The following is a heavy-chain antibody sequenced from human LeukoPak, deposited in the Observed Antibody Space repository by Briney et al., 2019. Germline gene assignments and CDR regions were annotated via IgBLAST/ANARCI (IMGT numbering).Heavy chain of an antibody. V-gene: IGHV4-39*01. Sequence: SETLSLTCSVSGDSISSARNYWGWIRQSPGKGLEWLASIYSSGSTHSNPSLKSRVSISIDTSKNQFSLKLYSVTASDAAIYYCARHLSGTTMAHYFDFWGQGTLVTVSS. CDR3: ARHLSGTTMAHYFDF. CDR2: IYSSGST. D-gene: IGHD1-1*01. CDR1: GDSISSARNY. J-gene: IGHJ4*02.